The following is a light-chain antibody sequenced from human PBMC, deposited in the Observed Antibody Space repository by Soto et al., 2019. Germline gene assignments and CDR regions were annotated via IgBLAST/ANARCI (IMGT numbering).Light chain of an antibody. J-gene: IGKJ1*01. CDR3: QQYDTLPRT. CDR2: DAS. Sequence: DIQMTQSPSSLSASVGDRVTITCQASQDISIYLNWYQQKPGKAPKLLIYDASNLETGVPSRFSGSASGTHFTFTISSLQPEDNATYYCQQYDTLPRTFGQGTKVEIK. CDR1: QDISIY. V-gene: IGKV1-33*01.